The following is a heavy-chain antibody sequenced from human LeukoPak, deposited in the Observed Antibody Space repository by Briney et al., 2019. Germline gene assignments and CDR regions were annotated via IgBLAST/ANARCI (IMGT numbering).Heavy chain of an antibody. V-gene: IGHV3-48*01. CDR2: ITNSGNSK. CDR3: AKDGGLWVSAHWGDS. CDR1: EFTFSSYS. D-gene: IGHD7-27*01. Sequence: GGSLRLSCAASEFTFSSYSMNWVRQAPGKGLEWVSYITNSGNSKSYADSVKGRFTVSRDNSKNTLFLQMNSLRAEDTAVYYCAKDGGLWVSAHWGDSWGRGTLVTVSS. J-gene: IGHJ4*02.